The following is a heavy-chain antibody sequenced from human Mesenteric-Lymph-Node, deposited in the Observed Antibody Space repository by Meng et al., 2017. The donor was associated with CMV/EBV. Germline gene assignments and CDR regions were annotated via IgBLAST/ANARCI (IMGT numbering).Heavy chain of an antibody. CDR1: GVG. V-gene: IGHV2-5*05. Sequence: GVGGGWSGQARGKGLGWVGVDIWEAAEGKDPTLKERITIAKDTATNQVVLTMTNMDPVDPATYYCAAVTSDNPMVRGYHFDHWGPGTLVTVSS. J-gene: IGHJ4*02. D-gene: IGHD5-18*01. CDR2: DIWEAAE. CDR3: AAVTSDNPMVRGYHFDH.